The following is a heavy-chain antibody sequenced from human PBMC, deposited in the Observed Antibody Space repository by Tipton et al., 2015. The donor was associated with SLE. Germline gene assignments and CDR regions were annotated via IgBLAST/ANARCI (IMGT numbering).Heavy chain of an antibody. J-gene: IGHJ3*02. V-gene: IGHV4-59*01. Sequence: TLSLTCTVSGGSIRSYYWTWIRQPPGKGLEWIAYIYYSGSTTYNPSLKSRVTISVDSSKNQFSLRLNSVTAADTAVYYCARDSTYYYDPGTDAAFDIWGPGTLVTVSS. CDR3: ARDSTYYYDPGTDAAFDI. CDR2: IYYSGST. D-gene: IGHD3-22*01. CDR1: GGSIRSYY.